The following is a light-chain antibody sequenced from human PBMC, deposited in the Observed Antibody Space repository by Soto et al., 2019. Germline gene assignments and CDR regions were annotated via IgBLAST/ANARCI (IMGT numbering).Light chain of an antibody. CDR3: QQYNDYSWT. Sequence: DIQMTQSPSTLSASVGDRVTITCRASQSISTWLAWYQQKPGKAPNLLIYKASTLESGDPSRFSGSGSGTEFTLTISSLQPDDLATYYCQQYNDYSWTFGQGTKVEIK. CDR2: KAS. CDR1: QSISTW. J-gene: IGKJ1*01. V-gene: IGKV1-5*03.